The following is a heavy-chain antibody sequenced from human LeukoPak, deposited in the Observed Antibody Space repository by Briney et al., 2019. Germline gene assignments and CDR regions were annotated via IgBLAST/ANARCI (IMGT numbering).Heavy chain of an antibody. D-gene: IGHD1-26*01. Sequence: GGSLRLSCAASGFTFSIYGMHWVRQAPGQGLEWVAVISYDANNKYYGDSVKGRFTISRDNSKNTLYLQMNSLRAEDTALYYCASGGIYYGAAFDFWGQGTLVTVSS. V-gene: IGHV3-30*03. J-gene: IGHJ4*02. CDR2: ISYDANNK. CDR3: ASGGIYYGAAFDF. CDR1: GFTFSIYG.